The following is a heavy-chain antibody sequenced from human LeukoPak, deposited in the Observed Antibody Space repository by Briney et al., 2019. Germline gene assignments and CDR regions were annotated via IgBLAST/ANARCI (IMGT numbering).Heavy chain of an antibody. D-gene: IGHD2-2*01. CDR1: GFTFSSYA. V-gene: IGHV3-23*01. Sequence: GGSLRLSCAASGFTFSSYAVSWVRQAPGKGLEWVSAISGSGGSTYYADSVKGRFTISRDNSKNTLYLQMNSLRAEDTAVYYCAKKFSSTSSHPDYWGQGTLVTVPS. J-gene: IGHJ4*02. CDR2: ISGSGGST. CDR3: AKKFSSTSSHPDY.